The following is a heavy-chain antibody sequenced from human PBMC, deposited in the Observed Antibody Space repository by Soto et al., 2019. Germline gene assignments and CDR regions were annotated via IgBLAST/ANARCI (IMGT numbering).Heavy chain of an antibody. V-gene: IGHV1-18*01. CDR2: ISAYNGNT. J-gene: IGHJ5*02. CDR3: ARDDGQWLVRWFDP. Sequence: ASVKVSCKASGYTFTSYGIHWVRQAPGQGLEWMGWISAYNGNTNYAQKLQGRVTMTTDTSTSTAYMELRSLRSDDTAVYYCARDDGQWLVRWFDPWGQGTLVTVSS. CDR1: GYTFTSYG. D-gene: IGHD6-19*01.